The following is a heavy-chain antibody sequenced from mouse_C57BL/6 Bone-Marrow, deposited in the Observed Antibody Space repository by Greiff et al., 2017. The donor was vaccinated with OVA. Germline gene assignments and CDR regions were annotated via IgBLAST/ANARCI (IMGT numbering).Heavy chain of an antibody. D-gene: IGHD1-1*01. Sequence: QVQLQQPGTELVKPGASVKLSCKASGYTFTSYWMHWVKQRPGQGLEWIGNINPSNGGTNYNEKFKSKATLTVDKSSSTVYMQLSSLTSEDSAVYYCARGIGSSYPLFDYWGQGTTLTVSS. V-gene: IGHV1-53*01. CDR1: GYTFTSYW. CDR3: ARGIGSSYPLFDY. J-gene: IGHJ2*01. CDR2: INPSNGGT.